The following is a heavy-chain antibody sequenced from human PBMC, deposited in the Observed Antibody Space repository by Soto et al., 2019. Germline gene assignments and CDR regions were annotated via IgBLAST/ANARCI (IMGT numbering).Heavy chain of an antibody. CDR3: ARRFYDFWSGYYGWFDP. V-gene: IGHV4-39*01. CDR1: GGSISSSSYY. J-gene: IGHJ5*02. Sequence: QLQLQESGPGLVKPSETLSLTCTVSGGSISSSSYYWGWIRQPPGKGLEWIGSIYYSGSTYYNPSLKVRVTISVDTSKNQFSLKLSSVTAADTAVYYCARRFYDFWSGYYGWFDPWGQGTLVTVSS. D-gene: IGHD3-3*01. CDR2: IYYSGST.